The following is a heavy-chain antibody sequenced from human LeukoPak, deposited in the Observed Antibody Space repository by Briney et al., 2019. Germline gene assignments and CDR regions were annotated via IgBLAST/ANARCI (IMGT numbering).Heavy chain of an antibody. V-gene: IGHV4-59*01. Sequence: PSETLSLTCTVSGGSISSYYWSWIRQPPGKGLEWIGYIYYSGSTNYNPSLKSRVTISVDTSKNQFSLKLSSVTAADTAVYYCARESLASIAVAGHITNNDAFDIWGQGTMVTVSS. J-gene: IGHJ3*02. CDR1: GGSISSYY. CDR2: IYYSGST. CDR3: ARESLASIAVAGHITNNDAFDI. D-gene: IGHD6-19*01.